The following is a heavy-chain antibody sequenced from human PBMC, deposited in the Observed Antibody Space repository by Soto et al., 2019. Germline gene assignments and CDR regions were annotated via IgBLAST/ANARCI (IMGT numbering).Heavy chain of an antibody. V-gene: IGHV1-18*04. Sequence: ASVKVSCKASGYTFTSYGISWVRQAPGQRLEWMGWISAYNGNTNYAQKLQGRVTMTTDTSTSTAYMELRSLRSDDTAVYYCARDLYCTNGVCYTNWFDPWGQGTLVTVSS. CDR2: ISAYNGNT. CDR3: ARDLYCTNGVCYTNWFDP. D-gene: IGHD2-8*01. CDR1: GYTFTSYG. J-gene: IGHJ5*02.